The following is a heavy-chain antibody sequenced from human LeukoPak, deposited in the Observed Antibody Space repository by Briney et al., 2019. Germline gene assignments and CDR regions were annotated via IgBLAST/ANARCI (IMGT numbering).Heavy chain of an antibody. V-gene: IGHV1-46*01. D-gene: IGHD3-9*01. CDR1: GYTFTDFY. J-gene: IGHJ4*02. CDR2: VNPSGGDT. Sequence: ASVKVSCKTSGYTFTDFYMHWMRLAPGQGLEWMGVVNPSGGDTTYAQKFQGRITMTRDVSTSTVYLEMNSLRSDDTAIYFCARYYDVLNGYFAYWGQGTLVTVSS. CDR3: ARYYDVLNGYFAY.